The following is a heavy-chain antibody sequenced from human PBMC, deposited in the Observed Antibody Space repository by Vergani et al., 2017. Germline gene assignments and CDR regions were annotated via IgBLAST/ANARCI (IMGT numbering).Heavy chain of an antibody. CDR3: AKSAEPGLCDYYYSYMDV. CDR2: ISSSGRTI. J-gene: IGHJ6*03. V-gene: IGHV3-48*03. CDR1: GFTFSSYE. Sequence: EVQLVESGGGLVQPGGSLRLSCAASGFTFSSYEINWVRQAPGKGLEWVSYISSSGRTIYYADSVKGRFTISRDNSKNTLYLQMNSLGAEDTAVYYCAKSAEPGLCDYYYSYMDVWGKGTTVTVSS. D-gene: IGHD1-14*01.